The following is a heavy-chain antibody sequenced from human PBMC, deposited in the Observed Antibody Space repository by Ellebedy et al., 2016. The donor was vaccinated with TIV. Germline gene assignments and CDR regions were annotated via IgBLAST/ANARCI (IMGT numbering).Heavy chain of an antibody. CDR3: ARGGGERLRYAFDM. J-gene: IGHJ3*02. CDR2: IGSRTSII. CDR1: GFTFTFSSYS. D-gene: IGHD1-26*01. Sequence: PGGSLRLSCAASGFTFTFSSYSMNWVRPAPGKGLEWVSYIGSRTSIIYYADSVKGRFTISRDNAKNSLYLQMNSLRDEDTAVYYCARGGGERLRYAFDMWGHGTMVTVSS. V-gene: IGHV3-48*02.